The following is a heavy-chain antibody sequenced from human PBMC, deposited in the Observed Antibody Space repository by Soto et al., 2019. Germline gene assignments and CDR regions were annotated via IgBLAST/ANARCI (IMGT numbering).Heavy chain of an antibody. CDR3: ARIYYDFWSGYYYYYGMDV. J-gene: IGHJ6*02. CDR1: GFSLSNARMG. Sequence: QVTLKESGPVLVKPTETLTLTCTVSGFSLSNARMGVSWIRQPPGKALEWLAHIFSNDEKSYSTSLKSRLTISKDTSKSQVVLTMTNMDPVDTATYYCARIYYDFWSGYYYYYGMDVWGHGTTVTVSS. V-gene: IGHV2-26*01. CDR2: IFSNDEK. D-gene: IGHD3-3*01.